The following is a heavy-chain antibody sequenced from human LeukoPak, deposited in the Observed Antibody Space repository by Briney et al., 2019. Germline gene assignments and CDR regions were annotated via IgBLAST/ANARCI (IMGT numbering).Heavy chain of an antibody. D-gene: IGHD1-26*01. CDR3: ATEWAGATRRFEH. CDR1: AFIFSGRW. J-gene: IGHJ4*02. Sequence: PGGSLRLSCEGSAFIFSGRWMNWVRQTPGKGLEWVASIKEDGSVRQYVDSVKGRFSISRDNTKGSLFLQLNSLRAEDTAVYYCATEWAGATRRFEHWGQGTLVTVSS. CDR2: IKEDGSVR. V-gene: IGHV3-7*03.